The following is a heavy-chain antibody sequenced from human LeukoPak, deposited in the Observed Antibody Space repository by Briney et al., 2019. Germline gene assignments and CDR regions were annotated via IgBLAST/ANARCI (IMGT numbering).Heavy chain of an antibody. CDR3: ARDLRYYSSTSCYPGYYFDY. J-gene: IGHJ4*02. V-gene: IGHV1-2*04. CDR2: INPNSGGT. D-gene: IGHD2-2*01. CDR1: GYTFTGYY. Sequence: ASVKVSCKASGYTFTGYYMHWVRQAPGQGLEWMGWINPNSGGTNYAQKFQGWVTMTRDTSISTAYMELSRLRSDDTAVYYCARDLRYYSSTSCYPGYYFDYWGQGTLVTVSS.